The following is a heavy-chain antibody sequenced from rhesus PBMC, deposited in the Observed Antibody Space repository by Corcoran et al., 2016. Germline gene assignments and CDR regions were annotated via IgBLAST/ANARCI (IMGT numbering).Heavy chain of an antibody. CDR1: GGSISSSY. D-gene: IGHD3-16*01. V-gene: IGHV4-169*01. CDR3: ATSGVVTEPNY. J-gene: IGHJ4*01. CDR2: IYGSGSST. Sequence: QLQLQESGPGLVKPSETLSVTCAVSGGSISSSYWSWIRQAPGKGLEWIGYIYGSGSSTNYNPSLKSRFILSVDTSKNQLSLKLSSVTAADTAVYYCATSGVVTEPNYWGQGVLVTVSS.